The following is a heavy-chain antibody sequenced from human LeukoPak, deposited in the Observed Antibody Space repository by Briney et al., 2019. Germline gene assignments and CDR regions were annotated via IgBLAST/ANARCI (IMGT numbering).Heavy chain of an antibody. CDR2: ISDLGAST. CDR1: GFTFSNYA. Sequence: GGSLRLSCAASGFTFSNYAMNWVRQAPGKGLEWVSVISDLGASTYYADSVKGRFTISRDNSKNTLYLQMNSLRAEDRAVYYCAKPRTIAVPGRSGFDSWGQGTLVTVSS. V-gene: IGHV3-23*01. CDR3: AKPRTIAVPGRSGFDS. J-gene: IGHJ4*02. D-gene: IGHD6-13*01.